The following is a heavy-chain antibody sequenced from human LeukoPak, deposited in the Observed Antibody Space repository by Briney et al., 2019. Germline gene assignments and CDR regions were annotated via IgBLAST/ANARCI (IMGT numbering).Heavy chain of an antibody. CDR1: GFTFSSYG. CDR3: AKDSPITMIGS. CDR2: ISYDGSNK. Sequence: GGSLRLSCAASGFTFSSYGMHWVRQAPGKGLEWVAVISYDGSNKYYADSVKGRFTISRDNSKNTLYLQMNSLRAEDTAVYYCAKDSPITMIGSWGQGTLVTVSS. V-gene: IGHV3-30*18. D-gene: IGHD3-22*01. J-gene: IGHJ4*02.